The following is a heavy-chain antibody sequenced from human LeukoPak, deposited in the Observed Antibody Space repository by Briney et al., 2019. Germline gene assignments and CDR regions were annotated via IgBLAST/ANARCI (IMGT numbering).Heavy chain of an antibody. Sequence: GGSLRLSCAASGFTFSSYWMSWVRQAPGKGLEWVAVISYDGSNKYYADSVKGRFTISRDNSKNTLYLQMNSLRAEDTAVYYCAKPYCSGGSCPWYFDLWGRGTLVTVSS. CDR1: GFTFSSYW. D-gene: IGHD2-15*01. V-gene: IGHV3-30*18. CDR2: ISYDGSNK. J-gene: IGHJ2*01. CDR3: AKPYCSGGSCPWYFDL.